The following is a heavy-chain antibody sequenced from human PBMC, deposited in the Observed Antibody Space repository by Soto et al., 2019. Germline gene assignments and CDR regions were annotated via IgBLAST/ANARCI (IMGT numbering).Heavy chain of an antibody. V-gene: IGHV4-31*03. CDR3: ARHQVVPAAMLGTRYYYMDV. CDR2: IYYSGST. D-gene: IGHD2-2*01. J-gene: IGHJ6*03. Sequence: PSETLSLTCTVSGGSISSGGYYWSWIRQHPGKGLEWIGYIYYSGSTYYNPPLKSRVTISVDTSKNQFSLKLSSVTAADTAVYYCARHQVVPAAMLGTRYYYMDVWGKGTTVTVSS. CDR1: GGSISSGGYY.